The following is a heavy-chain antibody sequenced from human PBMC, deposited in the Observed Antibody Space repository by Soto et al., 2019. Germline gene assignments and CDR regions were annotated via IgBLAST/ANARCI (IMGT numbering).Heavy chain of an antibody. CDR3: VRDDIGRCIDY. CDR1: GFTFSSYW. CDR2: INSDGSST. D-gene: IGHD4-17*01. V-gene: IGHV3-74*01. J-gene: IGHJ4*02. Sequence: EVQLVESGGGLVQPGGSLRLSCAASGFTFSSYWMHWVRQAPGKGLVWVSHINSDGSSTTYADSVKGRFTISRDNAKNTLYLQMNSLRAEDTAVYYCVRDDIGRCIDYWGLGTLVTVSS.